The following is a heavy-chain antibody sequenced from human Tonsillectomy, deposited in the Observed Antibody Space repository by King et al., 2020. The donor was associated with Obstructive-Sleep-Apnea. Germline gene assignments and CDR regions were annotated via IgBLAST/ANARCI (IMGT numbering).Heavy chain of an antibody. J-gene: IGHJ6*02. CDR3: AIGYSSGWARKYYYYYGMDV. Sequence: VQLVESGGGLVQPGRSLRLSCAASGFTFDDYAMHWVRQAPGKGLEWVSGISWNSGNIGYADSVKGRFTISRDNAKNSLYLQMNSLRAEDTALYYFAIGYSSGWARKYYYYYGMDVWGQGTTVTVSS. CDR1: GFTFDDYA. D-gene: IGHD6-19*01. V-gene: IGHV3-9*01. CDR2: ISWNSGNI.